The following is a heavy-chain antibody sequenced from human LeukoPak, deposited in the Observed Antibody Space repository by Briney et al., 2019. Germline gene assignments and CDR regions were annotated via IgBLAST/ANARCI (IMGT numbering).Heavy chain of an antibody. V-gene: IGHV2-5*02. CDR1: GFSLSTSGVG. CDR3: AANYYDSSGYDY. Sequence: SGPTLVKPTQTLTLTCTFSGFSLSTSGVGVGWIRQPPGKALEWLALIYWDDDKRYSPSLKSRLTITKDTSKNQEVLTMTNMDPVDTATYYCAANYYDSSGYDYWGQGTLVTVSS. CDR2: IYWDDDK. D-gene: IGHD3-22*01. J-gene: IGHJ4*02.